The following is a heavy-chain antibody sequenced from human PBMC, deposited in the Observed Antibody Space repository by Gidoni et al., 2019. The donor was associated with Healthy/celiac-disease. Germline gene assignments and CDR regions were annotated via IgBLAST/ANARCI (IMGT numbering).Heavy chain of an antibody. CDR1: GSTFSSYA. D-gene: IGHD1-20*01. J-gene: IGHJ3*02. V-gene: IGHV3-30-3*01. CDR3: ARELDNWNDSDAFDI. CDR2: ISYDGSNK. Sequence: QVKLVESGGGVVRPGRSLRLSCAASGSTFSSYAMHWVRQAPGKGLEWVAVISYDGSNKYYADSVKGRFTISRDNSKNTLYLQMNSLRAEDTAVYYCARELDNWNDSDAFDIWGQGTMVTVSS.